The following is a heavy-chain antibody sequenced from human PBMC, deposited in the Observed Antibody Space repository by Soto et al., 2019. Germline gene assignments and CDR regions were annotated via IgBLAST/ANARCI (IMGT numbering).Heavy chain of an antibody. Sequence: SETLSLTCTVSGGSISSGGYYWSWIRQHPGKGLEWIGYIYYSGSTYYNPSLKSRVTISVDTSKNQFSLKLSSVTAADTAVYCCAGGSCSIARARFDYWGQGTLVTVSS. V-gene: IGHV4-31*03. CDR2: IYYSGST. CDR3: AGGSCSIARARFDY. CDR1: GGSISSGGYY. D-gene: IGHD6-6*01. J-gene: IGHJ4*02.